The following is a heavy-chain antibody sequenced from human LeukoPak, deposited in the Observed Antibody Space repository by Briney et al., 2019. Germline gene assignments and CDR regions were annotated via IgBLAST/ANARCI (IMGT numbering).Heavy chain of an antibody. CDR1: GYTFTGYY. V-gene: IGHV1-2*02. CDR2: INPNSGGA. J-gene: IGHJ4*02. D-gene: IGHD3-10*01. CDR3: ARGRGDRYYLDY. Sequence: ASVKVSCKASGYTFTGYYMNWVRQAPGQGLEWMGWINPNSGGANFAQKFQGRVTMTRDTSISTAYMELSRLRSDDTAVYYCARGRGDRYYLDYWGQGTLVTVSS.